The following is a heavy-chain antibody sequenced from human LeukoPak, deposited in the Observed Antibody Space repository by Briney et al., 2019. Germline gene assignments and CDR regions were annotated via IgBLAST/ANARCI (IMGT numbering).Heavy chain of an antibody. CDR1: GDSITSYY. CDR3: ASSNTGSYNDAFDI. D-gene: IGHD1-26*01. CDR2: IYYSGST. Sequence: PSETLSLTCTVSGDSITSYYWSWVRQPPEKGLEWIGYIYYSGSTKYNPSLKSRVSISVDTSKNQFSLKLNSVTAADTAVYYCASSNTGSYNDAFDIWGQGTMVTVSS. V-gene: IGHV4-59*01. J-gene: IGHJ3*02.